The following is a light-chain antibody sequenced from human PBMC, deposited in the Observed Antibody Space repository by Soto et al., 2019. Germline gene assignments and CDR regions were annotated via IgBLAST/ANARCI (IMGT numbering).Light chain of an antibody. CDR3: QQLSRYPLT. CDR2: DAS. Sequence: DIQMTQSPSTLSASVVYRVTITCRASQSISSWLAWYQQKPGKAPKLLIYDASSLESGVPSRFSGSGSGTEFTLTITSLQPDDFATYYCQQLSRYPLTFGGGTKVDIK. V-gene: IGKV1-5*01. CDR1: QSISSW. J-gene: IGKJ4*01.